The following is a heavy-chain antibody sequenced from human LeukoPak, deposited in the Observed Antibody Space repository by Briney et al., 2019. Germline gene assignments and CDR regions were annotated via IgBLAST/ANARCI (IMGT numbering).Heavy chain of an antibody. CDR2: IYHSGST. Sequence: MSSGTLSLTCAVSGGSISSSNWWSWVRQPPGKGLEWIGEIYHSGSTNYNPSLKSRVTISVDTSKNQFSLKLSSVTAADTAVYYCAREHDYSNYVFFDYWGQGTLVTVSS. CDR3: AREHDYSNYVFFDY. D-gene: IGHD4-11*01. CDR1: GGSISSSNW. V-gene: IGHV4-4*02. J-gene: IGHJ4*02.